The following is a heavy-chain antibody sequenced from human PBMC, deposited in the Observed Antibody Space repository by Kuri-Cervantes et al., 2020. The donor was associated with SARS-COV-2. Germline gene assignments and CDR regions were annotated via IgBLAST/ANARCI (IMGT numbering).Heavy chain of an antibody. CDR1: GFTFSSYW. J-gene: IGHJ5*02. CDR3: ARDAGQWLGDNWFDP. Sequence: GESLKISCAASGFTFSSYWMSWVRQAPGKGLEWVANIKQDGSEKYYVDSVKGRFTISRDNAKNSLYLQMNSLRSDDTAVYYCARDAGQWLGDNWFDPWGQGTLVTVSS. CDR2: IKQDGSEK. V-gene: IGHV3-7*03. D-gene: IGHD6-19*01.